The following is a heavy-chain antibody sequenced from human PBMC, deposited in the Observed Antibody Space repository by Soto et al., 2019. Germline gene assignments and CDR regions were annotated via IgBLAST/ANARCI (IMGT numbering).Heavy chain of an antibody. D-gene: IGHD3-3*01. Sequence: SETLSLTCTVSGGSISSYYWSWIRQPPGKGLEWIGYINHSGSTNYNPSLKSRVTISVDTSKNQFSLKLSSVTAADTAVYYCGIGGIEVDFGSGTRSVDVWGQGTTVTVSS. V-gene: IGHV4-59*01. CDR1: GGSISSYY. J-gene: IGHJ6*02. CDR3: GIGGIEVDFGSGTRSVDV. CDR2: INHSGST.